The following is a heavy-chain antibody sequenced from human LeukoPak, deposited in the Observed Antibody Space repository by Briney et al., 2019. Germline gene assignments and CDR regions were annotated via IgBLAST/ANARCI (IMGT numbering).Heavy chain of an antibody. D-gene: IGHD3-22*01. Sequence: ASVKVSCKASGNTFSNYGFSWVRQAPGQGLEWMGWINANSGNTDSAQNFQGRVTLTTDTSTNVAYMELRSLTSDDTAVYYCARDVGVTRFDPWGQGTLVTVSS. CDR2: INANSGNT. CDR3: ARDVGVTRFDP. V-gene: IGHV1-18*01. J-gene: IGHJ5*02. CDR1: GNTFSNYG.